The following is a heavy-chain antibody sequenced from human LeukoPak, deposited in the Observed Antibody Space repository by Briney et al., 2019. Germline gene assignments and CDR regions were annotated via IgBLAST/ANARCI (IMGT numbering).Heavy chain of an antibody. Sequence: GASVKVSCKASGYTFTGYYMHWVRQAPGQGLEWMGWINPNRGGTNYAQKFQGRVTMTRDTSISTAYMELSRLRSDDTAVYYCAREGRSSSSPFDYWGQGTLVTVSS. CDR2: INPNRGGT. V-gene: IGHV1-2*02. CDR3: AREGRSSSSPFDY. D-gene: IGHD6-6*01. CDR1: GYTFTGYY. J-gene: IGHJ4*02.